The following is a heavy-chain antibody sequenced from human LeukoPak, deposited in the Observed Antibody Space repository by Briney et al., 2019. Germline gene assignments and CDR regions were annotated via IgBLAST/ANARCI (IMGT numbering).Heavy chain of an antibody. Sequence: GGSLRLSCAASGFTFSSYWMHWVRQAPGKGLEWVAFIRYDGSNKYYADSVKGRFTISRDNSKNTLYLQMNSLRAEDTAVYYCAKDYCSSTSCYLGYWGQGTLVTVSS. V-gene: IGHV3-30*02. J-gene: IGHJ4*02. D-gene: IGHD2-2*01. CDR1: GFTFSSYW. CDR3: AKDYCSSTSCYLGY. CDR2: IRYDGSNK.